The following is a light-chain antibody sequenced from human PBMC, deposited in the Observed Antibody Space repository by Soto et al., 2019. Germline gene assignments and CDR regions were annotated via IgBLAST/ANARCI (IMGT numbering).Light chain of an antibody. CDR3: QQRSNWPPYT. Sequence: EIVLTQSPDTLSLSPGERATLSCRASQSVSSYLAWYQQRPGQAPRLLIYDASNRATGIPARFSGSGSGTDFTLTISRLEPEDFAVYYCQQRSNWPPYTFGQGTKLEI. J-gene: IGKJ2*01. CDR1: QSVSSY. V-gene: IGKV3-11*01. CDR2: DAS.